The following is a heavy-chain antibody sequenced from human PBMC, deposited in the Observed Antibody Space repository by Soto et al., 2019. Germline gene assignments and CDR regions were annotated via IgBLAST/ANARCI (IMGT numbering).Heavy chain of an antibody. Sequence: EASVKVSCKASGYTFTGYYMHWVRQAPGQGLEWMGWINPNSGGTNYAQKFQGRVTMTRDTSISTAYMELSRLRSDDTAVYYCARAPGITGTGMDVWGQGTTVTVSS. CDR3: ARAPGITGTGMDV. V-gene: IGHV1-2*02. J-gene: IGHJ6*02. CDR1: GYTFTGYY. CDR2: INPNSGGT. D-gene: IGHD1-20*01.